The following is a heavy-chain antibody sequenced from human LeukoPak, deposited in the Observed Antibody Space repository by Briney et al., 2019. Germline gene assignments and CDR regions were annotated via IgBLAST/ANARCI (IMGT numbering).Heavy chain of an antibody. J-gene: IGHJ3*02. CDR2: IYHSGST. V-gene: IGHV4-38-2*02. Sequence: PSETLSLTCTVSGYSLSSGYYWGWIRQPPGKGLEWIGSIYHSGSTYYNPSLKSRVTISVDTSKSQFSLKLSSVTAVDTAVYYCASSSRDGYIDSPDAFDIWGQGTMVTVSS. D-gene: IGHD5-24*01. CDR3: ASSSRDGYIDSPDAFDI. CDR1: GYSLSSGYY.